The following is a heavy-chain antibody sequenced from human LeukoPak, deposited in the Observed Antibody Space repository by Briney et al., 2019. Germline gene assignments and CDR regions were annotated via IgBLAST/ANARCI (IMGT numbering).Heavy chain of an antibody. V-gene: IGHV3-74*01. J-gene: IGHJ4*02. CDR1: GFTLGRYW. CDR3: ARGRPEYYGSGTYLND. Sequence: QTGGSLRLSCAASGFTLGRYWVHWFRQAPGAGLVWVARSNSDGKITDYADSVRGRFTISRDDANNSLYLQMNSLRAEDTAVYYCARGRPEYYGSGTYLNDWGQGTLVTVSS. D-gene: IGHD3-10*01. CDR2: SNSDGKIT.